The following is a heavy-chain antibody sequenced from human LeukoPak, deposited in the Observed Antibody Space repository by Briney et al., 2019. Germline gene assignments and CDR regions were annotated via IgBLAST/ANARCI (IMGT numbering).Heavy chain of an antibody. CDR2: VSPPGGGT. D-gene: IGHD7-27*01. CDR3: ARDLAWGAFDY. Sequence: PGGSLRLSCAASGFTFINHVMNWVRQAPGKGLEWLSGVSPPGGGTYYADSVKGRFTISRDDSKNTLSLQMNSLRVEDTATYYCARDLAWGAFDYWGQGTLVTVSS. CDR1: GFTFINHV. V-gene: IGHV3-23*01. J-gene: IGHJ4*02.